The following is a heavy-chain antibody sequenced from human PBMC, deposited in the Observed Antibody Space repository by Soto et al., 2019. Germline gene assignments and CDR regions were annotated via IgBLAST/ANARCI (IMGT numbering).Heavy chain of an antibody. D-gene: IGHD6-19*01. CDR1: GGTFSSYA. V-gene: IGHV1-69*12. CDR2: IIPIFGTA. Sequence: QVQLVQSGAEVKKPGSSVKVSCKASGGTFSSYAISWVRQAPGQGLEWMGGIIPIFGTANYAQKFQGRVTITADESTSTAYMELSSLRSEDTAVYYCARDPGGSGWPAPGVRLPRAGLGNGMDVWGQGTTVTVSS. J-gene: IGHJ6*02. CDR3: ARDPGGSGWPAPGVRLPRAGLGNGMDV.